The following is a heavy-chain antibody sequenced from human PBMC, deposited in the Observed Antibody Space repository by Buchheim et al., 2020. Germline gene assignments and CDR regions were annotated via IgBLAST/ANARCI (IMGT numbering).Heavy chain of an antibody. CDR2: ISSSSSTI. CDR3: ARDLPSYYDFWSGYPNYYYGMDV. J-gene: IGHJ6*02. CDR1: GFTFSSYS. V-gene: IGHV3-48*02. Sequence: EVQLVESGGGLVQPGGSLRLSCAASGFTFSSYSMNWVRQAPGKGLEWVSYISSSSSTIYYADSVKGRFTISRDNAKNSLYLQMNSLRDEDTAVYYCARDLPSYYDFWSGYPNYYYGMDVWGQGTT. D-gene: IGHD3-3*01.